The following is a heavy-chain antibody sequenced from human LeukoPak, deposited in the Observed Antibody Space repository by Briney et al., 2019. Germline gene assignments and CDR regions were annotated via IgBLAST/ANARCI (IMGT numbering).Heavy chain of an antibody. V-gene: IGHV1-2*02. J-gene: IGHJ4*02. CDR2: INPHNGDT. D-gene: IGHD2-15*01. CDR1: GDTFIGYY. Sequence: ASVKVSCKASGDTFIGYYLHWVRQAPGQGLEWMGWINPHNGDTNYAQKFQGRVTMTRDTSITTAYMELSRLKSDDTAVYYCATVRDIVVGGGPYYFDYWGQGTLVTVSS. CDR3: ATVRDIVVGGGPYYFDY.